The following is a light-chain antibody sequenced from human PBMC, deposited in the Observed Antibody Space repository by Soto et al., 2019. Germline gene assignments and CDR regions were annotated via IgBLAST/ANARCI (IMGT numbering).Light chain of an antibody. V-gene: IGLV2-11*01. CDR1: SSDVGGYNY. CDR2: AVS. CDR3: CSYAGYYTLV. J-gene: IGLJ2*01. Sequence: QSVLTQPRSVSGSPGQSVTISCTGTSSDVGGYNYVSWYQQHPGKAPKLIIYAVSGRPSGVPDRFSGSKSGNTASLTISGFQADDEADYYCCSYAGYYTLVFGGGTKLTVL.